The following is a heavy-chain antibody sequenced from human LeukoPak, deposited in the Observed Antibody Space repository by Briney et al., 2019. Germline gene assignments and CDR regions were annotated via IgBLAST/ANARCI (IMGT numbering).Heavy chain of an antibody. CDR3: ARGQKRYYYDSSGYPLKS. J-gene: IGHJ4*02. CDR2: INHSGST. V-gene: IGHV4-34*01. D-gene: IGHD3-22*01. CDR1: GGSFSGYY. Sequence: SETLSLTXAVYGGSFSGYYWSWICQPPGKGLEWIGEINHSGSTNYNPSLKSRVTISVDTSKNQFSLKLSSVTAADTAVYYCARGQKRYYYDSSGYPLKSWGQGTLVTVSS.